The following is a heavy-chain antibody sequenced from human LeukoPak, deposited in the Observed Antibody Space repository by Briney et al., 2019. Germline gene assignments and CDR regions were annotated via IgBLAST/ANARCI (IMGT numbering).Heavy chain of an antibody. V-gene: IGHV4-39*01. CDR2: SYYSGST. J-gene: IGHJ3*02. D-gene: IGHD3-22*01. CDR1: GGSISSSSYY. Sequence: SETLSLTCTVSGGSISSSSYYWGWIRQPPGKGLEWIGSSYYSGSTYYNPSLKSRVTISVDTSKNQFSLKLSSVTAADTAVYYCARHGRYYDSSGSNAFGIWGQGTMVTVSS. CDR3: ARHGRYYDSSGSNAFGI.